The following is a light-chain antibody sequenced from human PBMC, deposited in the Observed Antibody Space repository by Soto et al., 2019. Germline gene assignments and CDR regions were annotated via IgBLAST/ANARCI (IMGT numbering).Light chain of an antibody. CDR1: QSVSMN. J-gene: IGKJ5*01. CDR3: QQYNNWSIT. Sequence: EIVMTQSKATLSVSPGERATLSCRASQSVSMNLARYQQKPGQAPRILIYDASTRATGTPARFSGSGSGTKFTLSISSLQSEDFAVYYCQQYNNWSITFGQGTRLEIK. V-gene: IGKV3D-15*01. CDR2: DAS.